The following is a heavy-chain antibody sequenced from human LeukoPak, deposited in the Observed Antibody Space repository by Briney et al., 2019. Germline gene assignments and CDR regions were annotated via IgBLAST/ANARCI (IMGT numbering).Heavy chain of an antibody. V-gene: IGHV4-39*07. CDR2: IYYSGST. J-gene: IGHJ4*02. CDR1: GGSISSSSYY. D-gene: IGHD6-19*01. Sequence: PSETLSLTCTVSGGSISSSSYYWGWIRQPPGKGLEWIGSIYYSGSTYYNPSLKSRVTISVDRSKNQFSLKLSSVTAADTAVYYCARGGSSGWYVFDYWGQGTLVTVSS. CDR3: ARGGSSGWYVFDY.